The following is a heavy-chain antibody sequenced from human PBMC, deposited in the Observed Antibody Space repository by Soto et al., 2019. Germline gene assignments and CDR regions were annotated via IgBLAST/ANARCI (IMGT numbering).Heavy chain of an antibody. CDR2: ISWNSCSI. Sequence: EVQLVESGGGLVQPGRSLRLSCAASGFTFDDYAMHWVRQAPGKGLEWVSGISWNSCSIGYADSVKGRFTISRDNAKNSLYLQMNSLTAEDTALYYCAKASLGMNWYFDLWGRGTLVTVSS. CDR1: GFTFDDYA. CDR3: AKASLGMNWYFDL. D-gene: IGHD7-27*01. V-gene: IGHV3-9*01. J-gene: IGHJ2*01.